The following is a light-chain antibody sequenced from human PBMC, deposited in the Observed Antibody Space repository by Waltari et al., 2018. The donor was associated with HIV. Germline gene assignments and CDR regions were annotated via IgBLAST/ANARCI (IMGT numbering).Light chain of an antibody. V-gene: IGLV7-46*01. CDR2: DTR. CDR1: TGALTSGHY. CDR3: LLSYSGAWV. Sequence: QAVVTHEPSLTVSPGGTVPLTCGSSTGALTSGHYLYWLQQTPGHAPRTLFYDTRHNHWWTTLRFSGSRRVGEAVLTLSGQHDEDEAVYCCLLSYSGAWVFGGGTKLTVL. J-gene: IGLJ3*02.